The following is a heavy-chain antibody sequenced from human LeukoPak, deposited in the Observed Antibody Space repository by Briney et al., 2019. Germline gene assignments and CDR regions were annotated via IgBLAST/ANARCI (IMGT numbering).Heavy chain of an antibody. Sequence: SVKVSCKASGGTFSSYAISWVRQAPGQGLEWMGGIIPIFGTANYAQKFQGRVTITADKSTSTAYMELSSLRSEDTAVYYCARVEHSGSAYYYYMDVWGKGTTVTVSS. CDR2: IIPIFGTA. D-gene: IGHD6-25*01. J-gene: IGHJ6*03. CDR1: GGTFSSYA. CDR3: ARVEHSGSAYYYYMDV. V-gene: IGHV1-69*06.